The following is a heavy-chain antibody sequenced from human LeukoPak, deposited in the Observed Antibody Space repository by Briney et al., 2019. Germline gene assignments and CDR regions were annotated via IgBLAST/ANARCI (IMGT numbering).Heavy chain of an antibody. D-gene: IGHD2-15*01. CDR1: DRTFSGYY. CDR2: ISHSGST. CDR3: ARDGTYCSGGNCYSMFDY. V-gene: IGHV4-34*01. Sequence: PSETLSLTCAVSDRTFSGYYWSGVRDTPAKGLERIGEISHSGSTNYNPSLKSQVTLSVDTSKNQFSLNLSSVSAADTAVYYCARDGTYCSGGNCYSMFDYWGQGTLVTVSS. J-gene: IGHJ4*02.